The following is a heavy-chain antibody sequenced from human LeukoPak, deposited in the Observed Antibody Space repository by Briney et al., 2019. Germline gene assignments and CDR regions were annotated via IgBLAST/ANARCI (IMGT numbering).Heavy chain of an antibody. CDR2: IFYSGRT. CDR3: AGDLRHYYDSSGYYYRGYLGDY. J-gene: IGHJ4*02. V-gene: IGHV4-59*12. CDR1: GGSISSYY. D-gene: IGHD3-22*01. Sequence: SETLSLTCSVSGGSISSYYWSWLRQPPGKGLEWIGYIFYSGRTSYNPSLKSRVTISVDTSKNQFSLKLSSVTAADTAVYYCAGDLRHYYDSSGYYYRGYLGDYWGQGTLVTVSS.